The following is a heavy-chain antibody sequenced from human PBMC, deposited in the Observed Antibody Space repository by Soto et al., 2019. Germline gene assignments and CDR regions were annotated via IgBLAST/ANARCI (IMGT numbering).Heavy chain of an antibody. CDR3: ATDRGIYRCSGGSCYSYYYGMDV. CDR1: GFTFSSYA. J-gene: IGHJ6*02. Sequence: PGGSLRLSCAASGFTFSSYAMSWVRQAPGKGLEWVSAISGSGGSTYYADSVKGRFTISRDNSKNTLYLQMNSLRAEDTAVYYCATDRGIYRCSGGSCYSYYYGMDVWGQGITVTVSS. D-gene: IGHD2-15*01. CDR2: ISGSGGST. V-gene: IGHV3-23*01.